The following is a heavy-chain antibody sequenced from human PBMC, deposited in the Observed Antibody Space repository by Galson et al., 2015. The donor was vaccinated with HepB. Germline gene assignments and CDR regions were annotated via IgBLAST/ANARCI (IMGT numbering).Heavy chain of an antibody. Sequence: SVPVSFPASGYTFTSYGISWVRQAPGQGLEWMGWISAYNGNTNYAQKLQGRVTMTTDTSTSTAYMELRSLRSDDTAVYYCAGGSYGDYAGYWGQGTLVTVSS. CDR2: ISAYNGNT. CDR3: AGGSYGDYAGY. CDR1: GYTFTSYG. D-gene: IGHD4-17*01. J-gene: IGHJ4*02. V-gene: IGHV1-18*01.